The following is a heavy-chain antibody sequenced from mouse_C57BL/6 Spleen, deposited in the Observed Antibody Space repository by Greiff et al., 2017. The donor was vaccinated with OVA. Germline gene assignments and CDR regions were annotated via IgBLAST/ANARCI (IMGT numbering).Heavy chain of an antibody. V-gene: IGHV1-61*01. CDR1: GYTFTSYW. CDR3: ARGCLYYGSSYWYFDV. CDR2: IYPSDSET. J-gene: IGHJ1*03. Sequence: QVQLKQPGAELVRPGSSVKLSCKASGYTFTSYWMDWVKQRPGQGLEWIGNIYPSDSETHYNQKFKDKATLTVDKSSSTAYMQLSSLTSEDSAVYYCARGCLYYGSSYWYFDVWGTGTTVTVSS. D-gene: IGHD1-1*01.